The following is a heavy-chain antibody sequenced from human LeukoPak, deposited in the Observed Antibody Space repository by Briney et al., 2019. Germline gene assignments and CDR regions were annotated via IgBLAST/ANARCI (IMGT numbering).Heavy chain of an antibody. Sequence: PSETLSLTCTVSGGSISTQYWSWIRQPPGKGQEWIGHIYSSGSTSYNPSLKSRVTMSVDTSTNQISLRLSSVTAADTAVYYCARTTEGYCRGGSCYYYYYYMDVWGKGTTVTVSS. CDR2: IYSSGST. CDR1: GGSISTQY. V-gene: IGHV4-59*11. CDR3: ARTTEGYCRGGSCYYYYYYMDV. D-gene: IGHD2-15*01. J-gene: IGHJ6*03.